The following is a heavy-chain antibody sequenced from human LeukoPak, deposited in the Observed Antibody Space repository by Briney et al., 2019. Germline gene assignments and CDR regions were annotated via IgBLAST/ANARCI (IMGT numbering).Heavy chain of an antibody. J-gene: IGHJ4*02. V-gene: IGHV3-66*01. CDR2: IYSGGST. D-gene: IGHD4-17*01. CDR3: TRGSGDYFDY. CDR1: GFTVSSNY. Sequence: GSLRLSCAASGFTVSSNYMSWVRQAPGKGLEWVSVIYSGGSTYYADSVRGRFTISRDDSENTLYLQMNSLRAEDTAVYYCTRGSGDYFDYWGQGTLVTVSS.